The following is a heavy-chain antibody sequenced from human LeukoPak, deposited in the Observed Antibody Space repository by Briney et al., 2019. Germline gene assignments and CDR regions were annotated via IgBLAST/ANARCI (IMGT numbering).Heavy chain of an antibody. CDR2: ISHDGSSD. Sequence: GGSLRLSCEASGFSFSNYGLHWVRQAPGKGPEWMAVISHDGSSDYYADSVKGRFTVSRDNSKNTLYLQMNNLRVEDTAVYYCAKHYWLTHTAPAGPYEYWGQGTLVTVSS. J-gene: IGHJ4*02. CDR1: GFSFSNYG. V-gene: IGHV3-33*06. D-gene: IGHD6-13*01. CDR3: AKHYWLTHTAPAGPYEY.